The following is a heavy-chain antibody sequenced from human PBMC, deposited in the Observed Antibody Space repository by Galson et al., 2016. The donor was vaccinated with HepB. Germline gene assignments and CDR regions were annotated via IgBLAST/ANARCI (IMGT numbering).Heavy chain of an antibody. Sequence: SLRLSCAASGFIFSSSVMGWVRQAPGKGLEWVSVTSNLVGSTYYADSVKGWFTISRDNSKNTVYLQMNNLRAEDTAVYYCAKASGYNNAWFTYWGQGTLVTVSS. D-gene: IGHD1-14*01. CDR2: TSNLVGST. V-gene: IGHV3-23*01. CDR1: GFIFSSSV. CDR3: AKASGYNNAWFTY. J-gene: IGHJ4*02.